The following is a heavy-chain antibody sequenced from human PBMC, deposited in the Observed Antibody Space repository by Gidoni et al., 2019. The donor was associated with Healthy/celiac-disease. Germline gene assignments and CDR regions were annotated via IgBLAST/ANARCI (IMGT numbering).Heavy chain of an antibody. J-gene: IGHJ4*02. Sequence: EVQLVESGGGLVQPGRSLRLSCAASGFTLDDYAMHWVRQAPGKGLEWVSGISWNSGSIGYADSVKGRFTISRDNAKNSLYLQMNSLRAEDTALYYCAKDSGSYFHNFDYWGQGTLVTVSS. D-gene: IGHD1-26*01. CDR1: GFTLDDYA. CDR3: AKDSGSYFHNFDY. CDR2: ISWNSGSI. V-gene: IGHV3-9*01.